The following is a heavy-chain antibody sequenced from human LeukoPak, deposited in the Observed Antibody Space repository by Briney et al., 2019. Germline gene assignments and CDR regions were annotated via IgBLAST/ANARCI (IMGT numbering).Heavy chain of an antibody. CDR3: ARGGNYYDSSGYLGNYYYYYYMDV. D-gene: IGHD3-22*01. V-gene: IGHV1-69*13. Sequence: ASVKVSCKASGGTFPNYAITWVRQAPGQGLEWMGGIVPGFGTADYAQNFQDRLTITADESTSTAYMELSSLRSEDTAVYYCARGGNYYDSSGYLGNYYYYYYMDVWGKGTTVTISS. CDR2: IVPGFGTA. J-gene: IGHJ6*03. CDR1: GGTFPNYA.